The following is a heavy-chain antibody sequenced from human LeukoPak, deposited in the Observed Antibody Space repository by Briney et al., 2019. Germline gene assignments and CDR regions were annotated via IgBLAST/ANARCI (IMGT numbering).Heavy chain of an antibody. CDR2: ISGSSDNT. D-gene: IGHD6-13*01. Sequence: PGESLRLSCEASGFTFSNYAMSWVRQAPGKGLEWVSSISGSSDNTNYADSVKGRFTISRDNSKNTLYLQMNSLRAEDTAVYYCARDSTYSSRPLDYWGQGTLVTVSS. CDR3: ARDSTYSSRPLDY. CDR1: GFTFSNYA. J-gene: IGHJ4*02. V-gene: IGHV3-23*01.